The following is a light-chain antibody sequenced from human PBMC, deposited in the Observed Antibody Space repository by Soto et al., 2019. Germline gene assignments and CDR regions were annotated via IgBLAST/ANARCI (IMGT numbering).Light chain of an antibody. CDR3: SSYTSSRAYV. CDR1: SGDVGGYNY. J-gene: IGLJ1*01. V-gene: IGLV2-14*01. CDR2: EVS. Sequence: QSALTQPASVSGSPGQSITISCTGTSGDVGGYNYVSWYQQQSGKAPKLMIHEVSNRPSGVSSRFSGSKSGNTASLTISGLQAEDEADYYCSSYTSSRAYVFXMGTKVTVL.